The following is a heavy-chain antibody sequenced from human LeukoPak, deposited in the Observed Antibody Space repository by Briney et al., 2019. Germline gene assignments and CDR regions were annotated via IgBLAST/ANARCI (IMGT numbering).Heavy chain of an antibody. CDR3: AREGGSSWYLPYFDY. D-gene: IGHD6-13*01. V-gene: IGHV3-30-3*01. CDR2: ISYDGSNK. J-gene: IGHJ4*02. CDR1: GFTFSSYA. Sequence: PGGSLRLSCAASGFTFSSYAMHWVRQAPGKGLEWVAVISYDGSNKYYADSVKARFTISRDNSKNTLYLQMNSLRAEDTAVYYCAREGGSSWYLPYFDYWGQGTLVTVSS.